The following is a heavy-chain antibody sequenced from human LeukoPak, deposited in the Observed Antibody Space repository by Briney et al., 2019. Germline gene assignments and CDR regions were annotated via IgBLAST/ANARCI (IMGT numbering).Heavy chain of an antibody. Sequence: GSLRLSCAASGFTFSSNWMSWVRQPPGKGLEWIGSIYYSGSTYYNPSLKSRVTISVDTSKNQFSLKLSSVTAADTAVYYCARVIAAAGLGWFDPWGQGTLVTVSS. CDR3: ARVIAAAGLGWFDP. D-gene: IGHD6-13*01. CDR1: GFTFSSNW. V-gene: IGHV4-39*01. CDR2: IYYSGST. J-gene: IGHJ5*02.